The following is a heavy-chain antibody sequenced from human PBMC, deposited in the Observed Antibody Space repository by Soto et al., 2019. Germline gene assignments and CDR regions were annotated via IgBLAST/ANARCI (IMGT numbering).Heavy chain of an antibody. J-gene: IGHJ6*02. CDR2: ISAYNGNT. CDR3: ARDGGYCSSTSCLYGMDV. Sequence: ASVKVSCKASGYTFTSYGISWVRQAPGQGLEWMGWISAYNGNTNYAQKFQGRVTITADESTSTAYMELSSLRSEDTAVYYCARDGGYCSSTSCLYGMDVWGQGTTVTVSS. CDR1: GYTFTSYG. V-gene: IGHV1-18*04. D-gene: IGHD2-2*01.